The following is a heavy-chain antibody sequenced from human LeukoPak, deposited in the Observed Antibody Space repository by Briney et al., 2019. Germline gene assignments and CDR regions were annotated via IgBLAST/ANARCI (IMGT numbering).Heavy chain of an antibody. CDR2: ISPYNGNT. J-gene: IGHJ4*02. D-gene: IGHD3-10*01. CDR3: ASSYGSGSKYTFGS. V-gene: IGHV1-18*01. Sequence: ASVKVSCKASGGTFSSYAISWVRQAPGQGLEWMGWISPYNGNTYYAPEFQGRVSLTTDTSTSTSYMELRTLRSDDTAVYYCASSYGSGSKYTFGSWGQGTLVTVSS. CDR1: GGTFSSYA.